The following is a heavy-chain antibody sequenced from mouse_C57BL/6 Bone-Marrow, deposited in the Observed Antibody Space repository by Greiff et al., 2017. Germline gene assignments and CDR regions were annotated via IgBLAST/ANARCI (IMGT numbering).Heavy chain of an antibody. Sequence: VQVVESGAELARPGASVKLSCKASGYTFTSYGISWVKQRTGQGLEWIGEIYPRSGNTYYNEKFKGKATLTADKSSSTAYMELRSLTSEDSAVYFCAREDDYDEECWGQGTLVTVSA. V-gene: IGHV1-81*01. CDR3: AREDDYDEEC. CDR1: GYTFTSYG. J-gene: IGHJ3*01. CDR2: IYPRSGNT. D-gene: IGHD2-4*01.